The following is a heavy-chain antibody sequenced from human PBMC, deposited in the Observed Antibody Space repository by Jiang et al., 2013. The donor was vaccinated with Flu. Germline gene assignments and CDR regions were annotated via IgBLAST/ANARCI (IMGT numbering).Heavy chain of an antibody. V-gene: IGHV3-30-3*01. CDR3: ARGGYSGYDLDYFDY. Sequence: QLLESGGGVVQPGRSLRLSCAASGFTFSSYAMHWVRQAPGKGLEWVAVISYDGSNKYYADSVKGRFTISRDNSKNTLYLQMNSLRAEDTAVYYCARGGYSGYDLDYFDYWGQGTLVTVSS. CDR2: ISYDGSNK. CDR1: GFTFSSYA. D-gene: IGHD5-12*01. J-gene: IGHJ4*02.